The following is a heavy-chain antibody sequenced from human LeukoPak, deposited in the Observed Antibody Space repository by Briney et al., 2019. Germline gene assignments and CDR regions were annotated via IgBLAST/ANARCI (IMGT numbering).Heavy chain of an antibody. CDR2: ISGSGDNT. D-gene: IGHD2/OR15-2a*01. CDR1: GFTFSNYA. V-gene: IGHV3-23*01. Sequence: PGGSLRLSCAASGFTFSNYAMSWVRQAPGKGLEWVSAISGSGDNTYYADSVKGRFTVSRDNSKNTLYLQMNSLRAEDTAVYYCAKGKSYWYYYYMDVWGKGTTVTISS. CDR3: AKGKSYWYYYYMDV. J-gene: IGHJ6*03.